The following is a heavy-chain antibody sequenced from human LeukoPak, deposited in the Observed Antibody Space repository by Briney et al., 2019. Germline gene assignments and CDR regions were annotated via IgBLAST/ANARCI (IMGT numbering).Heavy chain of an antibody. CDR3: ARAVVVRGVIMLDY. D-gene: IGHD3-10*01. CDR1: GGSISSYY. V-gene: IGHV4-59*01. CDR2: IYYSGST. Sequence: PSETLSLTCTVSGGSISSYYWSWIRQPPGKGLGWIGYIYYSGSTNYNPSLKSRVTISVNTSKNQFSLKLSSVTAADTAVYYCARAVVVRGVIMLDYWGQRTLVTVSS. J-gene: IGHJ4*02.